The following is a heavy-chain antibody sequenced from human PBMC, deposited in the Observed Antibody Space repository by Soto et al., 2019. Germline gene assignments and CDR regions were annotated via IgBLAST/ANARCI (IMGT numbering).Heavy chain of an antibody. CDR2: IKEDGSEI. J-gene: IGHJ4*02. D-gene: IGHD3-16*01. CDR3: ARDIGFAYVN. V-gene: IGHV3-7*01. CDR1: EFNVMSYW. Sequence: GGSLRLSCAVSEFNVMSYWMSWVRQAPGKGLEWVASIKEDGSEIYYLQSVRGRFTISRDSAGNALHLAMNYLSAEDTGVYFCARDIGFAYVNWGQGTMVTVYS.